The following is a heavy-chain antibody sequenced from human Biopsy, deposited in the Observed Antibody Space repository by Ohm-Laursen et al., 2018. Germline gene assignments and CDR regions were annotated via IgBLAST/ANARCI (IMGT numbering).Heavy chain of an antibody. D-gene: IGHD3-9*01. CDR3: LREAATGYYRTADF. CDR2: FSYDGINK. J-gene: IGHJ4*02. Sequence: SLRLSCTASGFTFSSHGMHWVRQAPGKGLEWVAHFSYDGINKHYADSVKGRFTISRDNSKNTLSLQMNSLRVEDTAMYYCLREAATGYYRTADFWGQGALVTVSS. CDR1: GFTFSSHG. V-gene: IGHV3-30*03.